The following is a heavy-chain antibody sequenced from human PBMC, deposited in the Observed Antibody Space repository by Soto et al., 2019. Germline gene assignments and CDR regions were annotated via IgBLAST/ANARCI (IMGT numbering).Heavy chain of an antibody. D-gene: IGHD6-13*01. Sequence: ASVKVSCKTSGYTFTNYGVSWVRQAPGQGLEWMGWINIYNGNTNYAQRFQGRVTITADTSTRTAYMELSNLRFKDTAVYYCASYRKTSNWPNFDSSGPGTLVTVSS. CDR1: GYTFTNYG. J-gene: IGHJ4*02. V-gene: IGHV1-18*01. CDR2: INIYNGNT. CDR3: ASYRKTSNWPNFDS.